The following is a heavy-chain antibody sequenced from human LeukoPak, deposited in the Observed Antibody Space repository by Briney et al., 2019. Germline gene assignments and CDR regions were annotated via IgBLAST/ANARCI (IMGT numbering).Heavy chain of an antibody. Sequence: NPSETLSLTCTVSGGSISSYYWSWIRQPPGKGLEWIGYIYYSGSTNYNPSLKSRVTISVDKSKNQFSLKLSSVTAADTAVYYCARCIHYDFWSDPYGMDVWGQGTTVTVSS. CDR2: IYYSGST. V-gene: IGHV4-59*01. J-gene: IGHJ6*02. CDR1: GGSISSYY. CDR3: ARCIHYDFWSDPYGMDV. D-gene: IGHD3-3*01.